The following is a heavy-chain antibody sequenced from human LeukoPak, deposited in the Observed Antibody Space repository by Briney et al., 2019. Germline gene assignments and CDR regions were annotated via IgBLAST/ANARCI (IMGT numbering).Heavy chain of an antibody. Sequence: GRSLRLSCAASGFTFSSYAMHWVRQAPGKGLEWVAVISYDGSNKYYADSVKGRFTISRDNSKNTLYLQMNSLRAEDTAVYYCATNRYCSSTSCYDANFDYWGQGTLVTVSS. J-gene: IGHJ4*02. V-gene: IGHV3-30*04. CDR1: GFTFSSYA. D-gene: IGHD2-2*01. CDR2: ISYDGSNK. CDR3: ATNRYCSSTSCYDANFDY.